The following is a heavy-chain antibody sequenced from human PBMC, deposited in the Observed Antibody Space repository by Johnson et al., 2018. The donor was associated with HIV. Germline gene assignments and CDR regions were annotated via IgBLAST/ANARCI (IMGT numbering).Heavy chain of an antibody. Sequence: VQLVESGGGVVQPGRSLRLSCAASGFTFSSYGMHWVRQAPGKGLEWVAVIWYDGSNKYYADSVKGRFTISRDNSKNTLYLQMNSLRAEDTAVYYCARAVTPFGDWEAFDIWGQGTMVTVSS. CDR1: GFTFSSYG. V-gene: IGHV3-30*19. D-gene: IGHD3-10*01. J-gene: IGHJ3*02. CDR2: IWYDGSNK. CDR3: ARAVTPFGDWEAFDI.